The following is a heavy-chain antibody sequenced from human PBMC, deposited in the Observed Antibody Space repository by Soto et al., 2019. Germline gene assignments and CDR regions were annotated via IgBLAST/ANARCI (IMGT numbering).Heavy chain of an antibody. Sequence: PSETLSLTCTVSGGSVSSGSYYWSWIRQPPGKGLEGIGYIYYSGSTNYNPSLKSRVTISVDTSKNQFSLKLSSVTAADTAVYYCASLRYDYYYYYYGMDVWGQGTTVTVSS. CDR2: IYYSGST. V-gene: IGHV4-61*01. CDR1: GGSVSSGSYY. CDR3: ASLRYDYYYYYYGMDV. J-gene: IGHJ6*02. D-gene: IGHD1-1*01.